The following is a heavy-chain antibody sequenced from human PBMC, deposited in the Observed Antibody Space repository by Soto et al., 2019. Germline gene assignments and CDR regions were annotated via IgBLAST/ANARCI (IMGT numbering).Heavy chain of an antibody. CDR2: IYTSGST. Sequence: ETLSLTCTVSGGSISSYYWSWIRQPAGKGLEWIGRIYTSGSTNYNPSLKSRVTMSVDTSKNQCTLKLSSVTAADTAVHYCARDRALWELQLVMGGWFDPWGQGTLVTVSS. CDR3: ARDRALWELQLVMGGWFDP. CDR1: GGSISSYY. D-gene: IGHD6-13*01. V-gene: IGHV4-4*07. J-gene: IGHJ5*02.